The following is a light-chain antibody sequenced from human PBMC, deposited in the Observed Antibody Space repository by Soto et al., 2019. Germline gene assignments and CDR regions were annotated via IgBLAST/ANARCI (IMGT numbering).Light chain of an antibody. J-gene: IGKJ5*01. CDR2: GAS. V-gene: IGKV3D-20*02. CDR1: ESVSSIY. Sequence: ENVLTQSPGTLSLSPGERATLSCRASESVSSIYVAWYQQKPGQAPTLLIYGASTRATGIPDRFSGSVSGTDFTLTISSLEPEDFAVYYGQQRSNWPPITFGQGTRLEIK. CDR3: QQRSNWPPIT.